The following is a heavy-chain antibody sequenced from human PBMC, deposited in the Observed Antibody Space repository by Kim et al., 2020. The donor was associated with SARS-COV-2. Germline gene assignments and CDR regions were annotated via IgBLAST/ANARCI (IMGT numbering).Heavy chain of an antibody. V-gene: IGHV3-33*08. CDR2: IWYDGSNE. Sequence: GGSLRLSCAASGFTFSSYGMHWVRQAPGKGLEWVAVIWYDGSNEYYAESVKGRFTISRDNSKNTLYLQMNSLRAEDTAVYYCASSGSYSSFDYWGQGTLVTVSS. CDR1: GFTFSSYG. CDR3: ASSGSYSSFDY. J-gene: IGHJ4*02. D-gene: IGHD1-26*01.